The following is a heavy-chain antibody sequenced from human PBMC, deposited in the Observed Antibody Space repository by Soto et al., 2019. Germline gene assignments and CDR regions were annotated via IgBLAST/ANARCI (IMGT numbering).Heavy chain of an antibody. Sequence: EVQLVESGGGLVQPGGSLRLSCAASGFTFSSYDMHWVRQATGKGLEWVSAIGTAGDTYYPGSVKGRFTISRENAKNSLYLQMNSLRAGDTAVYYCARASYSSSPIHYYYYYMDVWGKGTTVTVSS. J-gene: IGHJ6*03. D-gene: IGHD6-6*01. CDR1: GFTFSSYD. CDR2: IGTAGDT. CDR3: ARASYSSSPIHYYYYYMDV. V-gene: IGHV3-13*01.